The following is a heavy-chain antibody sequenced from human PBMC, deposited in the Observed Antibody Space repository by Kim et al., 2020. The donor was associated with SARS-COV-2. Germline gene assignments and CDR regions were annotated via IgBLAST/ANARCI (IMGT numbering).Heavy chain of an antibody. CDR1: GGSFSAYY. Sequence: SETLSLTRAVYGGSFSAYYWSWIRQPPGKGLEWIGEINHSGSTNYNPSLKSRVTISVDTSKNQFSLKLSSVTAADTAVYYCARGTRQWLVRGPYYYYMDV. V-gene: IGHV4-34*01. D-gene: IGHD6-19*01. CDR3: ARGTRQWLVRGPYYYYMDV. CDR2: INHSGST. J-gene: IGHJ6*03.